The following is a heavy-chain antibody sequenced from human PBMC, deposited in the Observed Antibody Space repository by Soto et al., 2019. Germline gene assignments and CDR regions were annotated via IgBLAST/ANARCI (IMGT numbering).Heavy chain of an antibody. CDR3: ARELEQWLPPGNY. CDR1: GFTFRSYA. CDR2: ISHDGGNK. D-gene: IGHD6-19*01. Sequence: QVQLVESGGGVVQPGRSLRLSCAASGFTFRSYAMHWVRQAPGKGLEWVAVISHDGGNKYYADSVKGRFTISRDNSRNTQYLQMNSLRPEGTSVYYCARELEQWLPPGNYWGQGTLVTVSS. V-gene: IGHV3-30-3*01. J-gene: IGHJ4*02.